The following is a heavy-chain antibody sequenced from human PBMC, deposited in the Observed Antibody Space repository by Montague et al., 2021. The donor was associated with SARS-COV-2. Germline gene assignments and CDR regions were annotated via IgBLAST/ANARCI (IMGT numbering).Heavy chain of an antibody. CDR1: GGSISSGGYY. CDR3: ARDVGWYSSSWFDY. Sequence: TLSLTCTVSGGSISSGGYYWSWIRQHPGKGLEWIGYIYYSGSTYYXXXVKSRVTISVDTSKNQFSLKLSSVTAADTAVHYCARDVGWYSSSWFDYWGQGTLVTVSS. J-gene: IGHJ4*02. D-gene: IGHD6-13*01. V-gene: IGHV4-31*03. CDR2: IYYSGST.